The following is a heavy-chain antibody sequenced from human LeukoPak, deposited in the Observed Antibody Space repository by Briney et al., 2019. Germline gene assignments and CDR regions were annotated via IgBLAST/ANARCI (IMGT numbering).Heavy chain of an antibody. J-gene: IGHJ3*02. CDR3: ARDGGLGTPNAFDI. D-gene: IGHD3-10*01. Sequence: GGSLRLSCAASGFTFSRYSINWVRQAPGKGLEWVSYISGSSSPIYYADSVKGRFTSSRDNAKNPLYLQMNSLRAEDTAVYYCARDGGLGTPNAFDIWGQGTMVTVSS. CDR2: ISGSSSPI. CDR1: GFTFSRYS. V-gene: IGHV3-48*04.